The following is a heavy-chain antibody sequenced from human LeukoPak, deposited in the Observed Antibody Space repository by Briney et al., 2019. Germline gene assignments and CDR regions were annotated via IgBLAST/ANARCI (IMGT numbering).Heavy chain of an antibody. D-gene: IGHD7-27*01. CDR2: VCNGGNIM. CDR1: GFSVSDHC. J-gene: IGHJ4*02. Sequence: PGGYLKLSCAVSGFSVSDHCMTWIRQAPGKGLEWVSYVCNGGNIMYNEDSVKGRFTISRDTAKNSLYLQMNSLTAEDTAMYFCGRGHWGLDYWGQGTLVTVSA. V-gene: IGHV3-11*01. CDR3: GRGHWGLDY.